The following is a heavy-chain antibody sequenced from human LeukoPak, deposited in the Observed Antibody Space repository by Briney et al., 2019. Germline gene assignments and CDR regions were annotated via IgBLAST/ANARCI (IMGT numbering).Heavy chain of an antibody. J-gene: IGHJ5*02. CDR2: FYYSGST. D-gene: IGHD3-22*01. CDR3: ARNGRDGSGYSSNWFDP. V-gene: IGHV4-59*01. Sequence: PSETLSLTCTLSGGSMNDYYWSWIRQPPGKGLEWIASFYYSGSTAYNPSLKSRATISLDTSKNQVSLNLNSVTAADTAVYYCARNGRDGSGYSSNWFDPWGQGTLVTVSS. CDR1: GGSMNDYY.